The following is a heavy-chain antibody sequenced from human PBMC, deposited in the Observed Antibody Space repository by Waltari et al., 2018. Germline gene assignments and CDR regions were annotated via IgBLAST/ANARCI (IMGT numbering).Heavy chain of an antibody. CDR3: ARSYSSVWYDAFDI. J-gene: IGHJ3*02. CDR2: ITSSSSYA. D-gene: IGHD6-13*01. CDR1: GFIFSSFD. Sequence: EGQLVESGGGLVKPGGSPRLSCAASGFIFSSFDMSWVRQTPGKGLEWVSSITSSSSYAYSADSVKGRFAISRDNAKDSLYLHLTSLRAEDTAVYYCARSYSSVWYDAFDIWGQGTAVTVSS. V-gene: IGHV3-21*02.